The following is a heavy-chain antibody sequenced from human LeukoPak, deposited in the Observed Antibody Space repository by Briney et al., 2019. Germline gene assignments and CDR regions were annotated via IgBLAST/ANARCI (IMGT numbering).Heavy chain of an antibody. Sequence: PGGSLRLSCAASGFSFSDYSMTWVRQAPGKGLEWVSYISRSFTPIYYAESVKGRFTISRDNAKNSLYLQMNSLRVEDTAVYYCARGRPHGNDYWGQGTLVTVSS. CDR2: ISRSFTPI. CDR1: GFSFSDYS. D-gene: IGHD4-23*01. V-gene: IGHV3-48*01. CDR3: ARGRPHGNDY. J-gene: IGHJ4*02.